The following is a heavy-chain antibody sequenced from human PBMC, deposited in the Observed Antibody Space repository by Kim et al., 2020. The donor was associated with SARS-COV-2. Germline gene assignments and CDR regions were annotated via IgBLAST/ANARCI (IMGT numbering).Heavy chain of an antibody. Sequence: ASVKVSCKASGYTFTTYGINWVRQAPGQGLEWMGWINAYNGNTKYAQKLQGRVTMTTDTSTTTAYMELRSLRSDDTAVYYCASPVAGNHDAFDIWGQGTMVTVSS. J-gene: IGHJ3*02. V-gene: IGHV1-18*01. CDR1: GYTFTTYG. CDR3: ASPVAGNHDAFDI. D-gene: IGHD6-19*01. CDR2: INAYNGNT.